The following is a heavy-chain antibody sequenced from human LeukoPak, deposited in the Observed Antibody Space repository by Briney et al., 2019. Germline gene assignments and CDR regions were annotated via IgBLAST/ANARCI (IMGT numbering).Heavy chain of an antibody. CDR1: GFTFSDYY. J-gene: IGHJ4*02. D-gene: IGHD3-16*02. Sequence: GGSLGLSCAASGFTFSDYYMGWSRQAPGKGLECVSYITSSGSTIYYADSVKGRFTISRDNAKNSLYLQMNSLRAEDTAVYYCARDGYDYVWGSYRYPFDYWGQGTLVTVSS. CDR3: ARDGYDYVWGSYRYPFDY. CDR2: ITSSGSTI. V-gene: IGHV3-11*04.